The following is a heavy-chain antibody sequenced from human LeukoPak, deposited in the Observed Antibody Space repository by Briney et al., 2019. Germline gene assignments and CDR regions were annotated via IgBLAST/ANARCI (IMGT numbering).Heavy chain of an antibody. CDR3: ATRSSWGPAY. CDR2: ISGGGSST. V-gene: IGHV3-23*01. CDR1: GFTFSCYG. J-gene: IGHJ4*02. D-gene: IGHD6-13*01. Sequence: GGTLRLSCAASGFTFSCYGMGWVRQAPGKGLEWVSGISGGGSSTYYTDSVKGRFTISRDNSKNTLYLQMDSLRDGDTAIYYCATRSSWGPAYWGQGTLVTVSS.